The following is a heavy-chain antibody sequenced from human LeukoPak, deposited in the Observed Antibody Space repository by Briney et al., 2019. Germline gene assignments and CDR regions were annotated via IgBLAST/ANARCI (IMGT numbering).Heavy chain of an antibody. D-gene: IGHD3-22*01. CDR1: GYTFTSYG. Sequence: GASVKVSCKASGYTFTSYGISWVRQAPGQGLEWMGWISAYNGNTNYAQKLQGRVTMTTDTSTSTAYMELRSLRSDDTAVYYCARDTLFGITMIVVGNFDYWGQGTLVTVSS. V-gene: IGHV1-18*01. CDR2: ISAYNGNT. CDR3: ARDTLFGITMIVVGNFDY. J-gene: IGHJ4*02.